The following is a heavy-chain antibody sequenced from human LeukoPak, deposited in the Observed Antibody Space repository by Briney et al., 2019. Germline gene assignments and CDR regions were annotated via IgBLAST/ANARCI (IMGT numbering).Heavy chain of an antibody. J-gene: IGHJ3*02. CDR3: ARAYGSGSFDDAFDI. V-gene: IGHV3-48*03. CDR1: GFTFSSYE. D-gene: IGHD3-10*01. CDR2: ISSSGSTI. Sequence: GGSLRLSCAASGFTFSSYEMNWVRQAPGKGLECISYISSSGSTIYYADSVKGRFTISRDNAKNSLYLQMNSLGAEDTAVYYCARAYGSGSFDDAFDIWGQGTMVTVSS.